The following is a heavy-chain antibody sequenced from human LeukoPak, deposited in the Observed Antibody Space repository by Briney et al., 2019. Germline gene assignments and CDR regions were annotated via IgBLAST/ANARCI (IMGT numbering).Heavy chain of an antibody. J-gene: IGHJ6*04. Sequence: GGSLKLSCSASGLTFSVPAIHWVRQASGKGLEWVGRIKTKADNYATAYAASVKGRFTISRDDSTNTAYLRMNSLKTEDTAVYYCTHPAYYYNVDVWGKGTTVTVSS. CDR3: THPAYYYNVDV. CDR1: GLTFSVPA. D-gene: IGHD6-25*01. CDR2: IKTKADNYAT. V-gene: IGHV3-73*01.